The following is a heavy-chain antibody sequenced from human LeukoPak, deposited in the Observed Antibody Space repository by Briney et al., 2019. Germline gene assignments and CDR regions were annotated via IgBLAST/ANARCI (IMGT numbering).Heavy chain of an antibody. CDR1: GFTFSSYW. CDR3: ARGPNYDSMFPDYFDY. CDR2: ISYDGSNK. V-gene: IGHV3-30*03. Sequence: GGSLRLSCAASGFTFSSYWMTWVRQAPGKGLEWVAVISYDGSNKYYADSVKGRFTISRDNSKNTLYLQMNSLRAEDTAVYYCARGPNYDSMFPDYFDYWGQGTLVTVSS. J-gene: IGHJ4*02. D-gene: IGHD3-22*01.